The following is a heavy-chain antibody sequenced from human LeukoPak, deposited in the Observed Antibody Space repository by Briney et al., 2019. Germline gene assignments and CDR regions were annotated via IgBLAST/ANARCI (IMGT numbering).Heavy chain of an antibody. CDR2: ITSSGRTM. CDR1: SFPFSSYS. V-gene: IGHV3-48*04. J-gene: IGHJ3*02. D-gene: IGHD2-15*01. CDR3: AKDVGGPLADAFDI. Sequence: GGCLRLSCAASSFPFSSYSVNWVRQAPGKGLEWISYITSSGRTMYYADSVKGRFTVSRDNAKNSLYLQMNSLRAEDMALYYCAKDVGGPLADAFDIWGQGTIVTVSS.